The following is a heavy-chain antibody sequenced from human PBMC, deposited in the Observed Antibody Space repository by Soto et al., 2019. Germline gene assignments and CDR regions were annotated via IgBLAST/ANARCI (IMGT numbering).Heavy chain of an antibody. J-gene: IGHJ6*02. CDR3: ARNYYDSSGPYPRADYYYYYGMDV. Sequence: SVKVSCKASGGTFSSYAISWVRQAPGQGLEWMGGIIPIFGTANYAQKLQGRVTITADESTSTAYMELSSLRSEDTAVYYCARNYYDSSGPYPRADYYYYYGMDVWGQGTTVTVSS. D-gene: IGHD3-22*01. CDR2: IIPIFGTA. CDR1: GGTFSSYA. V-gene: IGHV1-69*13.